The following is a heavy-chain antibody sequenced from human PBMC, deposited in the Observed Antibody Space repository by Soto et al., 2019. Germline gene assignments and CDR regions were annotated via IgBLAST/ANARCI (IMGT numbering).Heavy chain of an antibody. CDR2: IIPIFGTA. V-gene: IGHV1-69*01. CDR3: AIDLWYTSQQKNWFDP. J-gene: IGHJ5*02. D-gene: IGHD2-8*01. Sequence: QVQLVQSGAEVKKPGSSVKVSCKASGGTFSSYAISWVRQAPGQGLEWMGGIIPIFGTANYAQKFQGRVTITADESTSTDYMELSSLRSEDTAVYYCAIDLWYTSQQKNWFDPWGQGTLVTVSS. CDR1: GGTFSSYA.